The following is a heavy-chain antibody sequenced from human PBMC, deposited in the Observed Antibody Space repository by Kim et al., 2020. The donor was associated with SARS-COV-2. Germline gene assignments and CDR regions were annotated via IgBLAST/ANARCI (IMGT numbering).Heavy chain of an antibody. CDR2: IYYSGST. D-gene: IGHD3-10*01. Sequence: SETLSLTCTVSGGSISSGGYYWSWIRQHPGKGLEWIGYIYYSGSTYYNPSLKSRVTISVDTSKNQFSLKLSSVTAADTAVYYCARVPAITMVRGVLENWFDPWGQGTLVTVSS. J-gene: IGHJ5*02. CDR3: ARVPAITMVRGVLENWFDP. CDR1: GGSISSGGYY. V-gene: IGHV4-31*03.